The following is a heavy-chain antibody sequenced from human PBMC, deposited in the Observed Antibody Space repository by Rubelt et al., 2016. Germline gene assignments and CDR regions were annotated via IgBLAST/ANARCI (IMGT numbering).Heavy chain of an antibody. Sequence: QVQLVQSGAEVKKPGSSVKVSCKASGGTFSSYAISWVRQAPGQGLEWMGGIIPVFGTANYAQKFQGRITTTADESTSNAYMELSSLRAEDTAVYYCATTIAIRPYYFDYWGQGTLVTVSS. J-gene: IGHJ4*02. CDR3: ATTIAIRPYYFDY. V-gene: IGHV1-69*01. CDR1: GGTFSSYA. D-gene: IGHD6-6*01. CDR2: IIPVFGTA.